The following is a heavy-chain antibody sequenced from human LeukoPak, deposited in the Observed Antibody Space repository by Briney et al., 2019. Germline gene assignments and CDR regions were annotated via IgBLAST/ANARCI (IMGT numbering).Heavy chain of an antibody. CDR2: IVVGSGNT. D-gene: IGHD2-2*02. V-gene: IGHV1-58*02. J-gene: IGHJ5*02. Sequence: SVKVSCKASGFTFTSSAMQWVRQARGQRLEWIGWIVVGSGNTNCAQKFQERVTITRDMSASTAYMELSSLRSEDTAVYYCAAGSESGCSSTSCYTGLFDPWGQGTLVTVSS. CDR1: GFTFTSSA. CDR3: AAGSESGCSSTSCYTGLFDP.